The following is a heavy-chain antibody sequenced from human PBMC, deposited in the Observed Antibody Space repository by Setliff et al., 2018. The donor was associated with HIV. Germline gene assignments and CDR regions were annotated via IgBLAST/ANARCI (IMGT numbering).Heavy chain of an antibody. D-gene: IGHD3-10*01. CDR1: GGSISSGSYY. CDR2: IYYSGST. CDR3: AREGARHYGSGRYHSWFDP. V-gene: IGHV4-31*03. Sequence: SETLSLTCTVSGGSISSGSYYWGWIRQHPGKGPEWIGYIYYSGSTYYNPSLKSRVTMSVDTSKNQFSLKLSSVTAADTAVYYCAREGARHYGSGRYHSWFDPWGQGTQVTVSS. J-gene: IGHJ5*02.